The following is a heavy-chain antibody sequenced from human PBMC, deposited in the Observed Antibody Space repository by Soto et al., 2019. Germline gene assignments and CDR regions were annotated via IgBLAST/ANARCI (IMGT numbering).Heavy chain of an antibody. CDR2: IRGDSTTI. Sequence: QVQLVESGGGLVKPGGSLRLSCAASGFSFSDYYMSWMRQVPGKGLEWVSYIRGDSTTIYYADSVKGRFTISRDNAKNSLYLQMSSLRAEDTAVYYCARIGGGGSCPDYWGQGTLVTVSS. CDR1: GFSFSDYY. J-gene: IGHJ4*02. CDR3: ARIGGGGSCPDY. D-gene: IGHD2-15*01. V-gene: IGHV3-11*01.